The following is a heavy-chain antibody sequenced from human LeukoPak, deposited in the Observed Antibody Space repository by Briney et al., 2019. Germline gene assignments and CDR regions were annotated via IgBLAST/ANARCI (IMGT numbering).Heavy chain of an antibody. J-gene: IGHJ4*02. CDR3: ARGNKYGGYSFDY. CDR1: GGSMSDYY. Sequence: TSETLSLTCAVSGGSMSDYYWSWVRQPAGKGLEWIGRIYITGSTTYNPSLQSRVTISVDTSRNQFSLEMNSVTAADTAMYFCARGNKYGGYSFDYWGQGALVTVSS. D-gene: IGHD5-12*01. CDR2: IYITGST. V-gene: IGHV4-4*07.